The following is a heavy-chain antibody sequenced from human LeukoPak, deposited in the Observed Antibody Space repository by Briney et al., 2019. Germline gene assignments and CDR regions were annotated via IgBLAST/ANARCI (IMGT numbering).Heavy chain of an antibody. CDR1: GGSISSYY. D-gene: IGHD3-10*01. V-gene: IGHV4-59*12. CDR2: IYYSGCT. CDR3: ARGRSGSGSYPVDY. J-gene: IGHJ4*02. Sequence: SETLSLTCTVSGGSISSYYWSWIRQPPGKGLEWIGSIYYSGCTYYNPSLKSRVTISVDTSKNQFSLKLSSVTAADTAVYYCARGRSGSGSYPVDYWAREPWSPSPQ.